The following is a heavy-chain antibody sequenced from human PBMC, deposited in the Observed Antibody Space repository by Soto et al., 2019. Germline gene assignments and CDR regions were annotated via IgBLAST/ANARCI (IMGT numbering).Heavy chain of an antibody. Sequence: QVQLVESGGGVVQPGRSLRLSCAASGFTFSSYGMHWVRQAPGKGLEWVAVISYDGSNKYYADSVKGRFTITRDNSKNTLYLQMNSLRAEDTAVYYCAKHLQIWLQNYYYGMDVWGQGTTVTVSS. CDR1: GFTFSSYG. CDR2: ISYDGSNK. CDR3: AKHLQIWLQNYYYGMDV. V-gene: IGHV3-30*18. D-gene: IGHD5-18*01. J-gene: IGHJ6*01.